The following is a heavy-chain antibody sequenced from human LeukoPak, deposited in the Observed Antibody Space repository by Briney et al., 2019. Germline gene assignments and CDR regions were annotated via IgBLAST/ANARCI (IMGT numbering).Heavy chain of an antibody. J-gene: IGHJ5*02. CDR3: ARVVSRGYYYGSGRFDP. CDR1: GGSMSGYY. V-gene: IGHV4-59*01. D-gene: IGHD3-10*01. CDR2: IYYSGST. Sequence: PSETLSLTCTVSGGSMSGYYWSWIRQPPGKGLEWIGYIYYSGSTNYNPSLKSRVTISLDTSKNQFSLKLSSVTAADTAVYYCARVVSRGYYYGSGRFDPWGQGTLVTVSS.